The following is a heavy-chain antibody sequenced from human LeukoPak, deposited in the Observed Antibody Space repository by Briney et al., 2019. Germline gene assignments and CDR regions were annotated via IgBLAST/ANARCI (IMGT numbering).Heavy chain of an antibody. CDR3: ARDEGDYESPYFDY. CDR1: GFTFSSFP. V-gene: IGHV3-30*01. CDR2: ISYDGSNK. D-gene: IGHD4-17*01. J-gene: IGHJ4*02. Sequence: PGRSLRLSCAASGFTFSSFPMHWVRQAPGRGLECVAVISYDGSNKYYADAVTGRFTISRDDSKNTLYLQMNSLRAEDTAVYYCARDEGDYESPYFDYWGQGTLVTVSS.